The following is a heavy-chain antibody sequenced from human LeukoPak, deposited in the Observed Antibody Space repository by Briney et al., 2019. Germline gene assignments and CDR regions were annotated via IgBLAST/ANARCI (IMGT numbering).Heavy chain of an antibody. D-gene: IGHD1-26*01. V-gene: IGHV3-9*01. J-gene: IGHJ4*02. Sequence: GGSLRLSCAASGFTFDDYAMHWVRQAPGKGLEWVSGISWNSGSIGYADSVKGRFTISRDNAKNSLYLQMNSLRAEDTALYYCAKVLTKQWEPWRGDYFDYWGQGTLVTVSS. CDR1: GFTFDDYA. CDR3: AKVLTKQWEPWRGDYFDY. CDR2: ISWNSGSI.